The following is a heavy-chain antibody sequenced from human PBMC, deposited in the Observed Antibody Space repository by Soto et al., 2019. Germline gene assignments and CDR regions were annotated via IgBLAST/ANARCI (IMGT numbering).Heavy chain of an antibody. D-gene: IGHD3-22*01. J-gene: IGHJ5*02. CDR3: ARDPNSSGYGWFDP. CDR1: GFIFGDYC. V-gene: IGHV3-11*05. CDR2: ISSTSSYT. Sequence: QVVESGGGLVKPGGSLRLSCAASGFIFGDYCMSWIRQAPGKGLEWVADISSTSSYTDYADSVTGRFTIARDNAKNARYLQMNSLRAEDTAGDYGARDPNSSGYGWFDPWGQGTLVTVSS.